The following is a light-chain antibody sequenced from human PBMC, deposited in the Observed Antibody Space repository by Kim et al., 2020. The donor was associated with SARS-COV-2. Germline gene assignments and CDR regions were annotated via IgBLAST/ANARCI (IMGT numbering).Light chain of an antibody. Sequence: SVSPGERATLSCRASQSVSSNLAWYQQKPGQAPRLLIYGASTRATGIPARFSGSGCGTEFTLTISSLQSEDFAVYYCQQYNNWPYTFGQGTKLEI. V-gene: IGKV3-15*01. CDR2: GAS. J-gene: IGKJ2*01. CDR3: QQYNNWPYT. CDR1: QSVSSN.